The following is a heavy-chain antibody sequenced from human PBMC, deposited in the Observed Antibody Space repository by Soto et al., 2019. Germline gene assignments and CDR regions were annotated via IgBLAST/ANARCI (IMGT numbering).Heavy chain of an antibody. D-gene: IGHD3-9*01. V-gene: IGHV4-59*01. Sequence: PSETLSLTCTVSGGSISSYYWSWIRQPPGKGLEWIGYIYYSGSTNYNPSLKSRVTISVDTSKNQFSLKLSSVTAADTAVYYCARANYDSLTGYFQNPYYFDYWGQGTLVTVSS. J-gene: IGHJ4*02. CDR3: ARANYDSLTGYFQNPYYFDY. CDR2: IYYSGST. CDR1: GGSISSYY.